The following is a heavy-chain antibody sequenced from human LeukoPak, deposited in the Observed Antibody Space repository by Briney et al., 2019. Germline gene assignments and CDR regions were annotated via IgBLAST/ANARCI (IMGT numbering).Heavy chain of an antibody. CDR1: GFTLSTYA. CDR3: AKFDTAWLGGGSSFEY. J-gene: IGHJ4*02. Sequence: GGSLRLSCTASGFTLSTYAMSWVRQAPGKGLEWVSVISGGGGTTYYADSVKGRCTISRDDSKNTLYLQMNNLRAEDTAVYYCAKFDTAWLGGGSSFEYWGQGTLVTVSS. D-gene: IGHD2-15*01. V-gene: IGHV3-23*01. CDR2: ISGGGGTT.